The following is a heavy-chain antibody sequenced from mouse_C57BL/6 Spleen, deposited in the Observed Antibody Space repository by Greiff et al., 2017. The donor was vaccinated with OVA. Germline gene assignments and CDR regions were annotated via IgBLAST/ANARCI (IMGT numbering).Heavy chain of an antibody. CDR2: INPHYGTT. Sequence: EVQLQQSGPELVKPGASVKISCKASGYSFTDYNMNWVKQSHGKSLEWIGVINPHYGTTSYNQKFKGKATLTVDQSSSTAYMQLNSLTSEDSAVYYGARPNYYGSSSFAYWGQGTLVTVSA. CDR1: GYSFTDYN. V-gene: IGHV1-39*01. J-gene: IGHJ3*01. D-gene: IGHD1-1*01. CDR3: ARPNYYGSSSFAY.